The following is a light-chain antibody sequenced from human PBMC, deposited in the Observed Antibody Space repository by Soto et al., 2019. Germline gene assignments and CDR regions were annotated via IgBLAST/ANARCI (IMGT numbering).Light chain of an antibody. CDR3: QQYNDWPHT. Sequence: ETVMTQSPATLSVSPGEGATLSCRASQSVRSNLAWYQQRPGQTPRLLVYGASISATGMSARFSGSASGTEFTLTISSLQSEDFALYYCQQYNDWPHTFGGGTKVELK. J-gene: IGKJ4*01. V-gene: IGKV3-15*01. CDR1: QSVRSN. CDR2: GAS.